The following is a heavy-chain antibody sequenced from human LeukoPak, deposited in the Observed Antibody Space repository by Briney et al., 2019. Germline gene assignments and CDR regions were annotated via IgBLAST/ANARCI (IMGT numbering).Heavy chain of an antibody. V-gene: IGHV3-30*03. CDR2: ISYDGSNE. CDR1: GFTFSNYW. D-gene: IGHD2-21*02. CDR3: ATGLHCGGDCYNAFDI. J-gene: IGHJ3*02. Sequence: TGGSLRLSCVASGFTFSNYWMSWVRQAPGKGLEWVAIISYDGSNEYYADSVKGRFTISRDNSKNTLYLQMNSLRAEDTAVYYCATGLHCGGDCYNAFDIWGQGTMVTVSS.